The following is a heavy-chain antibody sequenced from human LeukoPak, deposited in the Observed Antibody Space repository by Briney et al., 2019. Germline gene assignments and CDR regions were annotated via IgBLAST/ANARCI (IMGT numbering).Heavy chain of an antibody. CDR3: ARSGSAYCGGDCQSTFDY. CDR1: GYTLTGYY. J-gene: IGHJ4*02. Sequence: GASVKVSCTASGYTLTGYYMHWVRQAPGQGLEWMGWINPNSGGTNYAQKFQGRVTMTRDTSIGTAYMELSRLRSDDTAVYYCARSGSAYCGGDCQSTFDYWGQGTLVTVSS. V-gene: IGHV1-2*02. CDR2: INPNSGGT. D-gene: IGHD2-21*02.